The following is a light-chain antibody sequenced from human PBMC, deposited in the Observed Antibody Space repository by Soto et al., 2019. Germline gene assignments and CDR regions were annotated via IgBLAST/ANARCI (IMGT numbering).Light chain of an antibody. CDR1: QGISSR. CDR2: TAS. CDR3: QQANSFPLT. Sequence: DIQMTQSPSTLYASVGDRVTITCRASQGISSRLAWYQQKSGKAPKLLIYTASSLQSGVPSRFSGSGSGTDFTLTISSLQPEDFATYYCQQANSFPLTFGGGTKVDIK. J-gene: IGKJ4*01. V-gene: IGKV1-12*01.